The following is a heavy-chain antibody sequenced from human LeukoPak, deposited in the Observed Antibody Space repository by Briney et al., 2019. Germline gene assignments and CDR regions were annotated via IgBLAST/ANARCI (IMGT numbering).Heavy chain of an antibody. CDR1: GSTFSSYW. CDR3: AREDYYGSGRRAFDP. CDR2: INSDGSST. V-gene: IGHV3-74*01. Sequence: GGSLRLSCAASGSTFSSYWMHWVRQAPGKGLVWVSRINSDGSSTSYADSVKGRFTISRDNAKNTLYLQMNSLRAEDTAVYYCAREDYYGSGRRAFDPWGQGTLVTVSS. J-gene: IGHJ5*02. D-gene: IGHD3-10*01.